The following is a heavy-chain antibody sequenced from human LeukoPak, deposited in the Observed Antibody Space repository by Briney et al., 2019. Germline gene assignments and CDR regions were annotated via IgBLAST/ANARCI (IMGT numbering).Heavy chain of an antibody. CDR1: GYTFTSYD. Sequence: GASVKVSCKASGYTFTSYDINWVRQATGQGLEWMGWMNPNSGNTGYAQKFQGRVTMTRNTSISTAYMELSSLRPEDTAVYYCARAASRYYDFWSGETGNWFDPWGQGTLVTVSS. D-gene: IGHD3-3*01. J-gene: IGHJ5*02. CDR2: MNPNSGNT. CDR3: ARAASRYYDFWSGETGNWFDP. V-gene: IGHV1-8*01.